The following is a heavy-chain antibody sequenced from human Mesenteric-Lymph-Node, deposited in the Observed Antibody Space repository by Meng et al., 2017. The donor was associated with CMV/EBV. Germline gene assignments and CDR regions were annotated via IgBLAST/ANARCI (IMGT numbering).Heavy chain of an antibody. V-gene: IGHV1-18*01. CDR1: GYTFTSYG. J-gene: IGHJ6*02. D-gene: IGHD2-2*01. Sequence: ASVKVSCKASGYTFTSYGISWVRQAPGQGLEWMGWISTYNGNTNYAQKVQGRVTMTTDTSTSTAYMELRSLRSDDTAVYYYAREDIVVVPTAPRGYYYYGMDVWGQGTTVTVSS. CDR2: ISTYNGNT. CDR3: AREDIVVVPTAPRGYYYYGMDV.